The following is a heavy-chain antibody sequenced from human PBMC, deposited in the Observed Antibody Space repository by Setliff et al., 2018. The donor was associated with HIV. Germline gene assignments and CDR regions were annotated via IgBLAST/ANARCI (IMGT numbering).Heavy chain of an antibody. J-gene: IGHJ4*02. D-gene: IGHD6-13*01. CDR2: ISSSGSYI. CDR1: GFTFSSYS. CDR3: VRDARGERLVSVYYFDF. Sequence: PGGSLRLSCAASGFTFSSYSMNWVRQAPGKGLEWVSSISSSGSYIYYADSVKGRFTISRDNAKNSVYLQMNSLRAEDTAVYYCVRDARGERLVSVYYFDFWGQGTLVTVSS. V-gene: IGHV3-21*01.